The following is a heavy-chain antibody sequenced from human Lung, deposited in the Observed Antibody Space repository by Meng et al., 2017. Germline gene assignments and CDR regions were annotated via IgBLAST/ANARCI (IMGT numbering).Heavy chain of an antibody. CDR1: GFTFRSDG. J-gene: IGHJ4*02. V-gene: IGHV3-74*03. Sequence: VDSGGGLFLRGGYLRLACAASGFTFRSDGRHWVRQAPGKGLVWVSRIRGDGGSIVYADSVKGRFTISRDNAKNTLFLQMNSLRAEDTAVYYCARESGYFEYWGQGILVTVSS. CDR3: ARESGYFEY. CDR2: IRGDGGSI.